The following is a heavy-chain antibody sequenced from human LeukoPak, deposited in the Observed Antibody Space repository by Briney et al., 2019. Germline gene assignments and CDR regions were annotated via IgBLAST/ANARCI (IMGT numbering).Heavy chain of an antibody. Sequence: GGSLRLSCAASGFTFSSYWMHWVRQAPGKGLVWVSRINSDGSSTSYADSVKGRFTISRDNAKNTLYLQMNSLRAEDTAVYYCASHRPPHDYYDSSGYYGQADYWGQGTLVTVSS. CDR2: INSDGSST. V-gene: IGHV3-74*01. CDR1: GFTFSSYW. J-gene: IGHJ4*02. D-gene: IGHD3-22*01. CDR3: ASHRPPHDYYDSSGYYGQADY.